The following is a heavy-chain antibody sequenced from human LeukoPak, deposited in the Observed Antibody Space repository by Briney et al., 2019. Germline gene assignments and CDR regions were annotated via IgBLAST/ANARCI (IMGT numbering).Heavy chain of an antibody. V-gene: IGHV1-8*01. CDR3: ARTGYYDILTGYYLSEYGMDV. CDR2: IKPNSGNA. D-gene: IGHD3-9*01. CDR1: GYSFTSYA. Sequence: ASVKASCKASGYSFTSYAINGVRQATGQGREWIGWIKPNSGNAGYAQKFQGRVTMTRNTSISTAYMELSSLRSEDTAVYYCARTGYYDILTGYYLSEYGMDVWGQGTTVTVS. J-gene: IGHJ6*02.